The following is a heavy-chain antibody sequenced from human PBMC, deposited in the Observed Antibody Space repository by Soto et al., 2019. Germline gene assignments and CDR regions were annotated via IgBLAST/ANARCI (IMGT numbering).Heavy chain of an antibody. Sequence: GGSLRLSCAASGFTFSSYAMHWVRQAPGKGLEWVAVISYDGSNKYYADSVKGRFTISRDNSKNTLYLQMNSLRAEDTAVYYCARDQNSYYDSSGQYYWGQGTLVTVS. J-gene: IGHJ4*02. CDR3: ARDQNSYYDSSGQYY. D-gene: IGHD3-22*01. CDR2: ISYDGSNK. CDR1: GFTFSSYA. V-gene: IGHV3-30-3*01.